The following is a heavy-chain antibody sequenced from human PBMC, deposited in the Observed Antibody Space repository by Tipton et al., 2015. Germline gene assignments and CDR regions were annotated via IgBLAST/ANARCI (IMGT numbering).Heavy chain of an antibody. CDR2: IKQDGSEK. V-gene: IGHV3-7*01. D-gene: IGHD2-15*01. J-gene: IGHJ4*02. CDR1: GFTFSSYW. Sequence: GSLRLSCAASGFTFSSYWMSWVRQAPGKGLEWVANIKQDGSEKYYVDSVKGRFTISRDNAKNSLYLQMNSPRGEDTAVYYCASRYCRGGSCYPYWDYWGPGTLVTVSS. CDR3: ASRYCRGGSCYPYWDY.